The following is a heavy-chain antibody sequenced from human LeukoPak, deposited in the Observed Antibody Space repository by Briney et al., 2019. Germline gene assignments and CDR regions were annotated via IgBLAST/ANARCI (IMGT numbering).Heavy chain of an antibody. Sequence: SGGSLRLSCAASGFTFRSYSMHWVRQAPGKGLEYVSAISTDGDNTYYANSVKDRFTISRDNSKNTLFLQMGSLTADDMAIYYCARVGDDDAFDIWGQGTMVIVSS. J-gene: IGHJ3*02. V-gene: IGHV3-64*01. CDR2: ISTDGDNT. D-gene: IGHD1-1*01. CDR3: ARVGDDDAFDI. CDR1: GFTFRSYS.